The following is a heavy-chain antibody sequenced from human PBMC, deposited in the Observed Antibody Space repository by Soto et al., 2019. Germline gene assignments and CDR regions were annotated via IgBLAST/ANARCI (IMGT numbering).Heavy chain of an antibody. V-gene: IGHV3-23*01. CDR1: GFTFSSYA. J-gene: IGHJ4*02. D-gene: IGHD6-13*01. CDR2: ISGSGGST. CDR3: ANLIAAAGPKPDHFDY. Sequence: SGGSLRLSCAASGFTFSSYAMSWVRQAPGKGLEWVSAISGSGGSTYYADSVKGRFTISRDNSKNTLYLQMNSLRAEDTAVYYCANLIAAAGPKPDHFDYWGQGTLVTVSS.